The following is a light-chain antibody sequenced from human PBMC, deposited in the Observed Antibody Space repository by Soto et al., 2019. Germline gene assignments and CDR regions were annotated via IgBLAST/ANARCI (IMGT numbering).Light chain of an antibody. J-gene: IGKJ4*01. V-gene: IGKV1-27*01. CDR3: QKYDSAPLT. CDR2: GAS. Sequence: DLQMPQSPSSLSASVGDRVTFTCRASQDIGHSLAWYQQKPGKPIQLLIYGASTLHSGVPSRFSGSGSGTDFTLTISSLQPEDGATDYCQKYDSAPLTGGGGTKVDNK. CDR1: QDIGHS.